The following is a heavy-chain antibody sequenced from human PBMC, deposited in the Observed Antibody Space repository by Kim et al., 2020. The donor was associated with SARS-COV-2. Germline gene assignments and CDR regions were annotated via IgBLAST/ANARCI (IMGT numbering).Heavy chain of an antibody. D-gene: IGHD2-15*01. J-gene: IGHJ4*02. Sequence: GGSLRLSCAASGFTFSTSGMHWVRQAPGKGLEWVANIWYDGNNKDYGDSVKGRFTISRDNSKNTLYLQMNSLRAEDTALYYCARSILYCRGGICYDESFDSWGQETPVTVSS. CDR3: ARSILYCRGGICYDESFDS. V-gene: IGHV3-33*01. CDR1: GFTFSTSG. CDR2: IWYDGNNK.